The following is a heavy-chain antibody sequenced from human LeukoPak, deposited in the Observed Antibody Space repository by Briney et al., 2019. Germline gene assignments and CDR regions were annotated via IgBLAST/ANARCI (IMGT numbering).Heavy chain of an antibody. Sequence: AGGSLRLSCAASGFTFTTYWMNWVRQAPGKGLEWVSSISSRSSYIYSADSVKGRFTISRDNAKNSLYLEMNSLRGEDTAVYFCARDRETTGYDYWGQGTLVTVSS. V-gene: IGHV3-21*01. CDR1: GFTFTTYW. CDR3: ARDRETTGYDY. CDR2: ISSRSSYI. J-gene: IGHJ4*02. D-gene: IGHD5-12*01.